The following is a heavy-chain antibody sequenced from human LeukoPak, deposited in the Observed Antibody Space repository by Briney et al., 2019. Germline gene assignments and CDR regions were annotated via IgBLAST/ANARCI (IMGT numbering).Heavy chain of an antibody. J-gene: IGHJ4*02. V-gene: IGHV3-74*01. D-gene: IGHD6-19*01. CDR2: INSDVSAT. CDR1: GFTFSSYW. CDR3: ASCVAVPGLPDY. Sequence: GGSLRLSCAASGFTFSSYWMYWVRQAPGKGLVWVSRINSDVSATSYADSVQGRFTISRDNAKNTLYLQMNSLRAEDTAVYYCASCVAVPGLPDYWGQGTLVTVSS.